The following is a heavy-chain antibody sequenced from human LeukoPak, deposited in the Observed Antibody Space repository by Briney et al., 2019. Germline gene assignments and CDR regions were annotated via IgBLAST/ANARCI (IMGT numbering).Heavy chain of an antibody. CDR2: IRYDGSDK. Sequence: GGSLRLSCAASGFTFNSYGMHWVRQAPGKGLEWVAFIRYDGSDKYYADSVKGRLTISRDNSKNTLYLQMSSLRAEDTAAYYCAKGSYYCSSSSCPQYYYYMDVWGKGTTVTVSS. CDR3: AKGSYYCSSSSCPQYYYYMDV. CDR1: GFTFNSYG. V-gene: IGHV3-30*02. J-gene: IGHJ6*03. D-gene: IGHD2-2*01.